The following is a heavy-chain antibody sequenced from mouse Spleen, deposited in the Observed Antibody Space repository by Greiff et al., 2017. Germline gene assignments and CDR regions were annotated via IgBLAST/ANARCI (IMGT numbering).Heavy chain of an antibody. D-gene: IGHD2-4*01. Sequence: VQLQQSGPELVKPGASVKISCKASGYTFTDYYMNWVKQSHGKSLEWIGDINPNNGGTSYNQKFKGKATLTVDKSSSTAYMELRSLTSEDSAVYYCARESMITTEGLAYWGQGTLVTVSA. J-gene: IGHJ3*01. CDR3: ARESMITTEGLAY. V-gene: IGHV1-26*01. CDR2: INPNNGGT. CDR1: GYTFTDYY.